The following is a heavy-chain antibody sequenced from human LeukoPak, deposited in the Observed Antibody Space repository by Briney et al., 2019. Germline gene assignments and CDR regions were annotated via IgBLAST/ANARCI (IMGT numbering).Heavy chain of an antibody. Sequence: GGSLRLSCAASGFIVSSNYMSWVRQAPGKGLEWVSIIYSGGSTYYADSVKDRFTTSRDNSKNTLYLQMNSLRAEDTAVYYCARGDYFDYWGQGTLVTVSS. V-gene: IGHV3-53*01. CDR1: GFIVSSNY. J-gene: IGHJ4*02. CDR3: ARGDYFDY. CDR2: IYSGGST.